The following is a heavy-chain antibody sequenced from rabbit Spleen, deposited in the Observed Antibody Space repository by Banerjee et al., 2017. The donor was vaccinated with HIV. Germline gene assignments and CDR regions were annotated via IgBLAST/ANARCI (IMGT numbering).Heavy chain of an antibody. V-gene: IGHV1S45*01. Sequence: QEQLVESGGGLVKPGGSLTLTCEASGFSFSDRDVMCWVRQAPGKGLQWIACINAVTGKSVYASWATGRFTISRTSSITVTLQMTSLTAADTATYFCARDLIGIIGWNFYLWGPGTLVTVS. D-gene: IGHD1-1*01. CDR1: GFSFSDRDV. CDR3: ARDLIGIIGWNFYL. CDR2: INAVTGKS. J-gene: IGHJ4*01.